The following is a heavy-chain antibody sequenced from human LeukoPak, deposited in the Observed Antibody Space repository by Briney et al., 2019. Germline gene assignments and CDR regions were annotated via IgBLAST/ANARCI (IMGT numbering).Heavy chain of an antibody. Sequence: PGGSLRLFCAASAFTFSTYGMQWVRQARGGGRECVSSISVRGDSTYYADSVEGRFTISTDNSRNTIYLQMNSLRAGDTAVSYCAKSFRSTSLDYWGQGTLVTVSS. J-gene: IGHJ4*02. V-gene: IGHV3-23*01. CDR3: AKSFRSTSLDY. D-gene: IGHD2-2*01. CDR1: AFTFSTYG. CDR2: ISVRGDST.